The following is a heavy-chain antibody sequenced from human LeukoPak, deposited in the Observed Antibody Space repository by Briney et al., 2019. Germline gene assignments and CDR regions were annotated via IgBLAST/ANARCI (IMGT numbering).Heavy chain of an antibody. Sequence: SVKVSCKASGGTFSSYAICWVRQAHGQGLEWMGGIIPIFGTANYAQKFQGRVTITADKSTSTAYMELSSLRSEDTAVYYCARVSYDSSGYYYFFDYWGQGTLVTVSS. CDR2: IIPIFGTA. CDR1: GGTFSSYA. D-gene: IGHD3-22*01. J-gene: IGHJ4*02. V-gene: IGHV1-69*06. CDR3: ARVSYDSSGYYYFFDY.